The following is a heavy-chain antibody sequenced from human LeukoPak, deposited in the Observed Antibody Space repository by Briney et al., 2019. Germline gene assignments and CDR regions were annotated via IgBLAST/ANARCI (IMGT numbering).Heavy chain of an antibody. CDR2: IYSGGST. CDR3: ARDRGFNWFDP. Sequence: PGGSLRLSCAASGFTVSSNYMSWVRQAPGKGLEWVSVIYSGGSTYYADSVKGRFTISRDNSKNTLYLQMNSLRAEDTAVYYCARDRGFNWFDPWGQGTLVTVTS. V-gene: IGHV3-53*01. CDR1: GFTVSSNY. J-gene: IGHJ5*02.